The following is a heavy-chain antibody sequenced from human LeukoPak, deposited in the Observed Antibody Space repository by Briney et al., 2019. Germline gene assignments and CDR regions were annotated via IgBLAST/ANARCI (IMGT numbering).Heavy chain of an antibody. Sequence: GGSLRLSCEVSGFTFSTFGMHWVRQAPGKGLEWVALISFDGRNTYYADPVKGRFTISRDNSKNTLYLQMISLRGEDTAVYFCARSGYSSSWNFPSAGFCDFWGQGTLVTVSS. J-gene: IGHJ4*02. V-gene: IGHV3-30*03. CDR1: GFTFSTFG. CDR2: ISFDGRNT. CDR3: ARSGYSSSWNFPSAGFCDF. D-gene: IGHD6-13*01.